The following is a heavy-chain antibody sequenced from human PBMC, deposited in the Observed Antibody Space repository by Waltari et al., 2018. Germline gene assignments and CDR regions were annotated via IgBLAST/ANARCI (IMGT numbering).Heavy chain of an antibody. D-gene: IGHD3-22*01. J-gene: IGHJ4*02. Sequence: QVQLVQSGAEVKQPGSSLTVSCKASGDTFRRYAISWVRQAPGQGLEWMGGIIPLCGTTKYEQKFQGRATMTADEPTSTAYVELRSLKSQDTAVYFCARSYYYDRRANYPSLGAFDSWGQGTLVTVAS. V-gene: IGHV1-69*12. CDR2: IIPLCGTT. CDR1: GDTFRRYA. CDR3: ARSYYYDRRANYPSLGAFDS.